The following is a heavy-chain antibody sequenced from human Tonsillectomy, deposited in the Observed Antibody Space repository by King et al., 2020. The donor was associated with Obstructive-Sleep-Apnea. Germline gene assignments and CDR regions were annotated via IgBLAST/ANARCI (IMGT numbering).Heavy chain of an antibody. J-gene: IGHJ4*02. D-gene: IGHD3-16*02. CDR2: IDPSDSYT. CDR3: ARGYRLFDY. CDR1: GYSFTSYW. V-gene: IGHV5-10-1*03. Sequence: VQLVESGAEVKKPGESLRISCKGSGYSFTSYWISWVRQMPGKGLEWRGKIDPSDSYTKYSPSFQGHVTISADKSISAAYLQWSSLKASDTAMYYCARGYRLFDYWGQGTLVTVSS.